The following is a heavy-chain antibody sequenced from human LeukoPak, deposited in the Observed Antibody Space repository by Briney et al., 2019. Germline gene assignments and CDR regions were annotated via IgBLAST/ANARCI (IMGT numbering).Heavy chain of an antibody. D-gene: IGHD3-9*01. CDR2: IIPIFGTA. CDR1: GGTFSSYA. Sequence: ASVKVSCKASGGTFSSYAISWVRQAPGQGLEWMGGIIPIFGTANYAQKFQGRVTITTDESTSTAYMELSSLRSEDTAVYYCAGVEFGRYFDWSKAYYYMDAWGKGTTVTVSS. CDR3: AGVEFGRYFDWSKAYYYMDA. J-gene: IGHJ6*03. V-gene: IGHV1-69*05.